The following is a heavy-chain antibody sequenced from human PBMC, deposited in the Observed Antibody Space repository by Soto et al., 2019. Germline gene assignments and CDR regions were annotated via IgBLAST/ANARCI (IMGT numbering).Heavy chain of an antibody. J-gene: IGHJ4*02. CDR3: ARQVPHYYDSSGQPKYYFDY. Sequence: GESLKISCKGSGYSFTSYWIGWVRQMPGKGLEWMGIIYPGDSDTRYSPSFQGQVTISADKSISTAYLQWSSLKASDTAMYYCARQVPHYYDSSGQPKYYFDYWGQGTLVTVSS. CDR1: GYSFTSYW. D-gene: IGHD3-22*01. CDR2: IYPGDSDT. V-gene: IGHV5-51*01.